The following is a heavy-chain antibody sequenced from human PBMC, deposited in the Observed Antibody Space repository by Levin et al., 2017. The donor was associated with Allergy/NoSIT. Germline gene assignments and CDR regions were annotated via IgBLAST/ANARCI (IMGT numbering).Heavy chain of an antibody. CDR3: ARVSLWVPYSSSYYYYGMDV. D-gene: IGHD6-6*01. CDR1: GFTFSDSY. Sequence: LSLTCAASGFTFSDSYMSWIRQAPGKGLEWVSYISSSGSTIYYADSVKGRFTISRDNAKNSLYLQMNSLRAEDTAVYYCARVSLWVPYSSSYYYYGMDVWGQGTTVTVSS. V-gene: IGHV3-11*01. J-gene: IGHJ6*02. CDR2: ISSSGSTI.